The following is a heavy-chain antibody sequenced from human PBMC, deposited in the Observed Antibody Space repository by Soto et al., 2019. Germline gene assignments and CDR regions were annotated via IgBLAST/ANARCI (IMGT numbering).Heavy chain of an antibody. D-gene: IGHD1-26*01. CDR1: GYTFTGYY. J-gene: IGHJ6*02. V-gene: IGHV1-2*04. CDR3: ARGKASGSYYDYYYGMDV. CDR2: INPNSGGT. Sequence: ASVKVSCKASGYTFTGYYMHWVRQAPGQGLEWMGWINPNSGGTNYAQKFQGWVTMTRDTSISTAYMELSRLRSDDTAVYYCARGKASGSYYDYYYGMDVWGQGTTVTV.